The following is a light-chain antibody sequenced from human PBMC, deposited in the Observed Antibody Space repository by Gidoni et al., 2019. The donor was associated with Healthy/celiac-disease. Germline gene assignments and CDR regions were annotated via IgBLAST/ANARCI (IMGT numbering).Light chain of an antibody. CDR2: AAS. Sequence: DIQMTQSPSFLSASVGDRVTITCRASQGISSYLAWYQQEPGKAPKLLIYAASPLQSGVPSKFSGSGSGTEFTLTISSLPPEDFATYYCQQLNSYPSLTFGGGTKVEIK. J-gene: IGKJ4*01. V-gene: IGKV1-9*01. CDR1: QGISSY. CDR3: QQLNSYPSLT.